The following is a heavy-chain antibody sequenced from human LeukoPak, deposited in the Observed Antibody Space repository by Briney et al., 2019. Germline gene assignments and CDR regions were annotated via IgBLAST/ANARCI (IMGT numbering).Heavy chain of an antibody. CDR2: ISTDGKAT. D-gene: IGHD3-9*01. CDR1: GFTFSSHW. J-gene: IGHJ5*01. Sequence: GGALRLSCSAHGFTFSSHWMHSVRQIPGKGLGLVSRISTDGKATTYAYSVNGRFTVSRDNAKNILYLQMNSLSGEVTALYYCARDAGTLESGNSDWSLNWFDSWGQGTLVTVSS. V-gene: IGHV3-74*01. CDR3: ARDAGTLESGNSDWSLNWFDS.